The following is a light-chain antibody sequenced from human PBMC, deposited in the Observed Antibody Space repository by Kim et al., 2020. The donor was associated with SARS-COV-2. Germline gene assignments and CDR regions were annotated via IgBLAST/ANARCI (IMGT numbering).Light chain of an antibody. Sequence: IQLTQYPSSLSASVGDRVTITCRASQGIDSYLAWYQHKPRTAPKLLSYTASTLQSGVPSRFSGSGSGTDFTLTISSLQPEDFATYYRQPFNRYATTFGRGTRLEIK. V-gene: IGKV1-9*01. CDR3: QPFNRYATT. CDR2: TAS. J-gene: IGKJ5*01. CDR1: QGIDSY.